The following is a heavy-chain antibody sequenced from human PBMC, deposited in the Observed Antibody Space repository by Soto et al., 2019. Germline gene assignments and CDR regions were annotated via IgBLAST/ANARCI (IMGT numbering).Heavy chain of an antibody. CDR2: INHSGST. V-gene: IGHV4-34*06. CDR1: GGSFSGYY. CDR3: VKHIDQQLIDSSFES. D-gene: IGHD3-22*01. Sequence: SETLSLPCAVYGGSFSGYYWSWIRQPPGKGLEWIGEINHSGSTNYNPSLKSRVTISVDTSKNTLNLQMDSLRAEDTAVYYCVKHIDQQLIDSSFESWGQGTQVTVSS. J-gene: IGHJ4*02.